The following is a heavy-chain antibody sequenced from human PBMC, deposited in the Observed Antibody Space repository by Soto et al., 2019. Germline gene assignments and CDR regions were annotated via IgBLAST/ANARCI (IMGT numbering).Heavy chain of an antibody. CDR3: ARGGVIVATMWYRYYYYYGMDV. V-gene: IGHV4-4*02. J-gene: IGHJ6*02. Sequence: PSETLSLTSAVSGGSISSSNWWSWVRQPPGKGLEWIGEIYHSGSTNYNPSLKSRVTISVDTSKNQFSLKLSSVTAADTAVYYCARGGVIVATMWYRYYYYYGMDVWGPGTPVTVSS. D-gene: IGHD5-12*01. CDR2: IYHSGST. CDR1: GGSISSSNW.